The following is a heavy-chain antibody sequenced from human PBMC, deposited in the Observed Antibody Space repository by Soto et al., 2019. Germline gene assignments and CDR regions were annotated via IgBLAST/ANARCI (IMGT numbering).Heavy chain of an antibody. CDR3: AKGQNSETYRFYFDY. D-gene: IGHD1-26*01. CDR1: GITLSSYA. Sequence: EVQLLESGGDLVQPGGSLRLSCAASGITLSSYAMSWVRQAPGKGPEWVSGISASGGSTSYADSVKGRFTISRDNSKNTLYLQMNSLRADDTAVYHCAKGQNSETYRFYFDYWGQGALVTVSS. V-gene: IGHV3-23*01. CDR2: ISASGGST. J-gene: IGHJ4*02.